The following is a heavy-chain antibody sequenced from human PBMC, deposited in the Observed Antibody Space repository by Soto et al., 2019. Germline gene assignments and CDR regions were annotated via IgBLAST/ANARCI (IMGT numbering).Heavy chain of an antibody. V-gene: IGHV4-38-2*02. CDR2: ISHSGTT. J-gene: IGHJ6*02. D-gene: IGHD4-17*01. CDR1: GFPISSTYS. Sequence: SETLSLTCLVSGFPISSTYSWGWIRQPPGKGLEWIGSISHSGTTSYSPSLTSRVSISVDTSKNQVSLKLTSVTAADTAVYFCARVTMVIRDSDHFGVDVWGHGTTVT. CDR3: ARVTMVIRDSDHFGVDV.